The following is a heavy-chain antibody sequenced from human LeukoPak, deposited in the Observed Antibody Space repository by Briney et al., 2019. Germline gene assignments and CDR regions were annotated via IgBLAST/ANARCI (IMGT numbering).Heavy chain of an antibody. CDR2: ISGSGGST. CDR1: GFTFSNYA. CDR3: AKDFTANYDFWSGYPH. V-gene: IGHV3-23*01. Sequence: GGSLRLSCAASGFTFSNYAMSWDRQAPGKGLDWVSAISGSGGSTYYADSVKGRFTISRDNSKNTLYLQMNSLRAEGTAVYYCAKDFTANYDFWSGYPHWGQGTLVTVSS. J-gene: IGHJ4*02. D-gene: IGHD3-3*01.